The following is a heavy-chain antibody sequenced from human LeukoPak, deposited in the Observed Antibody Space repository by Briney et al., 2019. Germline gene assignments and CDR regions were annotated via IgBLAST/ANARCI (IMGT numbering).Heavy chain of an antibody. D-gene: IGHD3-22*01. CDR2: ISAYNGNT. CDR1: GYTFTGYH. J-gene: IGHJ4*02. Sequence: ASVKVSCKASGYTFTGYHMHWVRQAPGQGLEWMGWISAYNGNTNYAQKLQGRVTMTTDTSTSTVYMELRSLRSDDTAVYYCARVRFPGEGYYYDSSGYYLDYWGQGTLVTVSS. CDR3: ARVRFPGEGYYYDSSGYYLDY. V-gene: IGHV1-18*04.